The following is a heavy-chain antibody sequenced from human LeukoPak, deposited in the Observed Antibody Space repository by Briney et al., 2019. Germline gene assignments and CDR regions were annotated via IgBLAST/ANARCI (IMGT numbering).Heavy chain of an antibody. J-gene: IGHJ4*02. D-gene: IGHD5-18*01. CDR2: ISWNSGSI. CDR3: ASVWRALGYTIDY. V-gene: IGHV3-9*01. CDR1: GFTFDDYA. Sequence: PGGTLRLSCAASGFTFDDYAMHWVRQAPGKGLEWVSGISWNSGSIGYADSVKGRFTISRDNAKNSLYLQMNSLRVEDTAVYYCASVWRALGYTIDYWGQGTQVAVSS.